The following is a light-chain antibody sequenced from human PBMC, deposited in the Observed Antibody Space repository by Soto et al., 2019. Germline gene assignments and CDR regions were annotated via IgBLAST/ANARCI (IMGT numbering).Light chain of an antibody. J-gene: IGKJ2*01. V-gene: IGKV3-20*01. CDR1: QSVSSSY. CDR2: GAS. Sequence: EIVLTQSPGTLSLSPGERATLSCRASQSVSSSYLAWYQQKPGQAPRLLIYGASSRATGIPDRFSGSGSGTDFTLTISRLEPEDCAVYYCQQYGSPYPFGQGTNLELK. CDR3: QQYGSPYP.